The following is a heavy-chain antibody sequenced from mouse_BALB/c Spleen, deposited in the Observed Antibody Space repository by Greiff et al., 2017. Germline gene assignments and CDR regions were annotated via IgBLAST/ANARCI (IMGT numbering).Heavy chain of an antibody. J-gene: IGHJ3*01. Sequence: EVMLVESGGGLVQPGGSLKLSCAASGFTFSSYGMSWVRQTPDKRLELVATINSNGGSTYYPDSVKGRFTISRDNAKNTLYLQMSSLKSEDTAMYYCARDDYDGMFAYWGQGTLVTVSA. CDR1: GFTFSSYG. D-gene: IGHD2-4*01. V-gene: IGHV5-6-3*01. CDR2: INSNGGST. CDR3: ARDDYDGMFAY.